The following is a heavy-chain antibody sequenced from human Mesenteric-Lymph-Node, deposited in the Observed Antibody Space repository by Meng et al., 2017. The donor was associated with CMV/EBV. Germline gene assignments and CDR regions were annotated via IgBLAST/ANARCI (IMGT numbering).Heavy chain of an antibody. V-gene: IGHV3-23*01. CDR1: GFTFDTYA. D-gene: IGHD6-19*01. CDR3: AKDRYGSGIDY. CDR2: INNNGANT. Sequence: SCAASGFTFDTYAMSWVRQAPGKGLEWVSTINNNGANTFYADSVKGRFTIFRDNSKNTVNLQMDGLRAEDTAIYYCAKDRYGSGIDYWGQGTLVTVSS. J-gene: IGHJ4*02.